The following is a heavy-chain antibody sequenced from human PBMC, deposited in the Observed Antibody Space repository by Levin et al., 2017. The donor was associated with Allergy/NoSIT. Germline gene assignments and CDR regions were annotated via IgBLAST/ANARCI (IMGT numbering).Heavy chain of an antibody. J-gene: IGHJ4*02. CDR1: GGSISSGDYY. D-gene: IGHD2-21*02. Sequence: SETLSLTCAVFGGSISSGDYYWSWIRQPAGKELEWIGRVHATGYTNYNPSLKSRVTISRDTSKNQFSLKLASVTAADTAVYYCARLAHRLLFDYWGLGTLVTVSS. CDR3: ARLAHRLLFDY. CDR2: VHATGYT. V-gene: IGHV4-61*02.